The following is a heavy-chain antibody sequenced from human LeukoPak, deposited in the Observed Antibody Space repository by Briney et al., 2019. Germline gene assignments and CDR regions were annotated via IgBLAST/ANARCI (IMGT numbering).Heavy chain of an antibody. CDR2: ISYDGNNK. V-gene: IGHV3-30*18. CDR3: AKDFNWNLLDY. D-gene: IGHD1-20*01. J-gene: IGHJ4*02. Sequence: GGSLRLSCAASGFTFSSYGMHWVRQAPGKGLEWVAVISYDGNNKYYADSVKGRFTISRDNSKNTLYLQMNSLRAEDTAVYYCAKDFNWNLLDYWGQGTLVTVSS. CDR1: GFTFSSYG.